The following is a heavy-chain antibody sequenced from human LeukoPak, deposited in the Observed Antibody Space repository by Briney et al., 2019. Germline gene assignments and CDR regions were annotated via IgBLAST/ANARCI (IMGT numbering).Heavy chain of an antibody. Sequence: ASVKVSCKASGYSFTGYGISWVRQAPGQGLEWMGWISVYNGNTKYAQKFQGRVTMTTDTSTNTAYMDLRSLLSDDTAVYYCARNQGVNNWFDPWGQGTLVTVSS. CDR2: ISVYNGNT. J-gene: IGHJ5*02. D-gene: IGHD3-22*01. CDR1: GYSFTGYG. V-gene: IGHV1-18*01. CDR3: ARNQGVNNWFDP.